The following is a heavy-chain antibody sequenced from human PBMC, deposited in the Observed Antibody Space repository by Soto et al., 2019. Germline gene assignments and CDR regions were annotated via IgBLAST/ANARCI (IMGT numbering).Heavy chain of an antibody. D-gene: IGHD3-10*01. CDR1: GFTFSSYE. V-gene: IGHV3-48*03. Sequence: PGGSLRLSCAASGFTFSSYEMNWVRQAPGKGLEWVSYISSSGSTIYYADSVKGRFTTSRDNAKNSLYLQMNSMRAEDKAVYYCEAVNYYYGMDVWGQGTTVTV. CDR2: ISSSGSTI. CDR3: EAVNYYYGMDV. J-gene: IGHJ6*02.